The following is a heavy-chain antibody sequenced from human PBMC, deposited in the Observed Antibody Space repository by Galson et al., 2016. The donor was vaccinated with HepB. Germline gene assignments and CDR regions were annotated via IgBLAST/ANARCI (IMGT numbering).Heavy chain of an antibody. J-gene: IGHJ4*02. D-gene: IGHD3-10*01. CDR2: IIPIFGTT. CDR3: ARSGGYCGGRRCYTFDD. V-gene: IGHV1-69*06. CDR1: GGTFSSYA. Sequence: SVKVSCKASGGTFSSYAISWVRQAPGQGLEWLGGIIPIFGTTNYAQKFQGRVTITADKSTSTAYMELSSLRSEDTAVYYCARSGGYCGGRRCYTFDDWGQGTVVTVSS.